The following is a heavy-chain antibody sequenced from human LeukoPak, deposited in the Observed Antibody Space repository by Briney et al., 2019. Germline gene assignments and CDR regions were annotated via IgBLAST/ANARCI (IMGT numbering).Heavy chain of an antibody. J-gene: IGHJ4*02. CDR3: ARWGHFDTSGYFVVDY. Sequence: SETLSLTCTVSDGSISSYYWNWIRQSPGKGLEWIGHIHYSGSTHYNPSLQSRVSISIDTSKNHFSLNLRSVTAVDTAVYYCARWGHFDTSGYFVVDYWGQGTLVTVSS. CDR2: IHYSGST. CDR1: DGSISSYY. V-gene: IGHV4-59*01. D-gene: IGHD3-22*01.